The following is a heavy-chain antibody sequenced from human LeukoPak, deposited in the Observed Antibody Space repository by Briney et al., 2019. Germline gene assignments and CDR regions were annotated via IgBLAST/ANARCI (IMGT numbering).Heavy chain of an antibody. CDR2: ISMSGDNS. D-gene: IGHD2-15*01. CDR1: GFTFTSYD. V-gene: IGHV3-23*01. CDR3: ARRGLPVPLYFFDY. J-gene: IGHJ4*02. Sequence: PGGSLGLSCAASGFTFTSYDMNWVRQAPGKGLEWISVISMSGDNSHYADSVRGRFTISRDNSKNTLFLQMNSLRAEDTAVYYCARRGLPVPLYFFDYWGQGTLVAVSS.